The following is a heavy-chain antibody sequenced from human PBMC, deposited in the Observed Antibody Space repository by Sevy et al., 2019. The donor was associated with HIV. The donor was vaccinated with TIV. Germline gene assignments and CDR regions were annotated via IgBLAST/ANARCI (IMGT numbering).Heavy chain of an antibody. CDR1: GFTFSSYA. CDR2: ISGSAIST. V-gene: IGHV3-23*01. D-gene: IGHD3-22*01. Sequence: GGSLRLSCAASGFTFSSYAMSWVRQAPGKGLEWVSAISGSAISTYYADSVKGRLTISRDNSKNTLYLLMNSLIAEDTAVYYCVKDGHYYDSSGDYLNYFDYWGQGTLVTVSS. CDR3: VKDGHYYDSSGDYLNYFDY. J-gene: IGHJ4*02.